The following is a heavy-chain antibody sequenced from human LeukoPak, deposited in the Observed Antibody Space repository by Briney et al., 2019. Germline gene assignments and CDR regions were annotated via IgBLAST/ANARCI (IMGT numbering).Heavy chain of an antibody. J-gene: IGHJ2*01. V-gene: IGHV3-7*01. CDR2: IKQDGTEK. CDR1: GFTSTTYW. D-gene: IGHD3-9*01. CDR3: ARFPRAGYWAQYWYFDL. Sequence: GGSLRLSCAASGFTSTTYWMSWVRQAPGKGLEWVANIKQDGTEKYYVDSVKGRFTISRDNAKNSLYLQMNSLRVEDTAVYYCARFPRAGYWAQYWYFDLWGRGTLVTVSS.